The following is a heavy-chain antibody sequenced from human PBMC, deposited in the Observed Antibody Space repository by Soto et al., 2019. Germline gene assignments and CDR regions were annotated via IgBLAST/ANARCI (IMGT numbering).Heavy chain of an antibody. CDR1: GGTISSYA. CDR3: ARPWAGYSYGSFDY. Sequence: GASVKVSCTASGGTISSYAIGWVRQAPGQGLEWMGGIIPIFGTANYAQKFQGRVTITADESTSTAYMELSSLRSEDTAVYYCARPWAGYSYGSFDYWGQGTLVTVSS. CDR2: IIPIFGTA. D-gene: IGHD5-18*01. J-gene: IGHJ4*02. V-gene: IGHV1-69*13.